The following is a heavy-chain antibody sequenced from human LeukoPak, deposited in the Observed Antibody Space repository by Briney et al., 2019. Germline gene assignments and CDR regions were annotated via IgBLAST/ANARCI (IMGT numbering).Heavy chain of an antibody. D-gene: IGHD6-19*01. CDR1: GFTFSSYA. Sequence: PGGSLRLSCAASGFTFSSYAMSWVRQAPGKGPEWVSAISGSGGSTYYADSVKGRFTISRDNSKNTLYLQMNSLRAEDTAVYYCAKEAPRSGWYGEGYFDYWGQGTLVTVSS. CDR3: AKEAPRSGWYGEGYFDY. J-gene: IGHJ4*02. V-gene: IGHV3-23*01. CDR2: ISGSGGST.